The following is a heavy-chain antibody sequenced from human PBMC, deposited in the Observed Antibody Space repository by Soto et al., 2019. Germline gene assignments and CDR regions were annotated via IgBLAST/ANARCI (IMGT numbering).Heavy chain of an antibody. J-gene: IGHJ4*02. V-gene: IGHV4-34*01. Sequence: LSLTFAVYGGSFSGYYWSWIRQPPGKGLEWIGEINHSGSTNYNPSLKSRVTISVDTSKNQFSLKLSSVTAADTAVYYCARGYYFDYWGQGTLVTVSS. CDR2: INHSGST. CDR3: ARGYYFDY. CDR1: GGSFSGYY.